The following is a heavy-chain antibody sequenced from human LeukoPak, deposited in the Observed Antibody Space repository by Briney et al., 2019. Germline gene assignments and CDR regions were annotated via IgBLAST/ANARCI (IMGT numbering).Heavy chain of an antibody. J-gene: IGHJ4*02. V-gene: IGHV3-30*04. CDR3: ARDLLNYGSAYYDVGIFDS. CDR2: ISKDGRKN. D-gene: IGHD3-10*01. Sequence: LRLSCDASGFIFSTSGVHWVRQAPGKGLEWMAVISKDGRKNHYADSVKGRFTISRDNSKSTLFLQMNSLRPEDTAIYYCARDLLNYGSAYYDVGIFDSWGQGTLVTVSS. CDR1: GFIFSTSG.